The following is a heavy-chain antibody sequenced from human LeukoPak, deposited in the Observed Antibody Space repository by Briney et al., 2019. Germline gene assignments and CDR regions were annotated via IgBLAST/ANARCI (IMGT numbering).Heavy chain of an antibody. CDR3: ARHRIEARPRWFDP. J-gene: IGHJ5*02. CDR1: GGSISSYY. V-gene: IGHV4-39*01. Sequence: SETLSLTCTVSGGSISSYYWGWIRQPPGKGLEWIGSIYYSGSTYYNPSLKSRVTISVDTSKNQFSLKLSSVTAADTAVYYCARHRIEARPRWFDPWGRGTLVTVFS. CDR2: IYYSGST. D-gene: IGHD6-6*01.